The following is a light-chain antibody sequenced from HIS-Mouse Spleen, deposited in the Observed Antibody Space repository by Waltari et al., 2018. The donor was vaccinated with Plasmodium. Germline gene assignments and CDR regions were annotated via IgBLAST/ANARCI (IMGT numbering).Light chain of an antibody. J-gene: IGLJ2*01. Sequence: QSALTQPASVSGSPGQSITISCTGTSSDVGGYNYVSWYQQHPGKAPKLMSYEVSNRPSGVANRFSCSKSGNTASLTISGLQAEDEADYYCSAYTSSSTVVFGGGTKLTVL. V-gene: IGLV2-14*01. CDR1: SSDVGGYNY. CDR3: SAYTSSSTVV. CDR2: EVS.